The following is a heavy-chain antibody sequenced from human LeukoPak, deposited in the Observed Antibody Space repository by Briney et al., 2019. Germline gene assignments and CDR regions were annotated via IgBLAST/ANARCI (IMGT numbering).Heavy chain of an antibody. J-gene: IGHJ3*02. CDR3: ANLDYYDSSGYYYPHRNDAFGI. CDR2: IWYDGSNK. CDR1: GFTFSSYG. V-gene: IGHV3-33*06. Sequence: GGSLRLSCAASGFTFSSYGMHWVRQAPGKGLEWVAVIWYDGSNKYYADSVKGRFTISRDNSKNTLYLQMNSLRAEDTAVYYCANLDYYDSSGYYYPHRNDAFGIWGQGTMVTVSS. D-gene: IGHD3-22*01.